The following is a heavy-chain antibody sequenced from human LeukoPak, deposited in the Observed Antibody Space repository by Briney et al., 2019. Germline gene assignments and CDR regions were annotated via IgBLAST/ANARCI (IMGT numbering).Heavy chain of an antibody. CDR3: ARDIAAAGTNLYYYYYGMDV. Sequence: GASVKVSCKASGYTFTSYGIGWVRQAPGQGLEWMGWISAYNGNTNYAQKLQGRVTMTTDTSTSTAYMELRSLRSDDTAVYYCARDIAAAGTNLYYYYYGMDVWGQGTTVTVSS. D-gene: IGHD6-13*01. CDR1: GYTFTSYG. V-gene: IGHV1-18*01. J-gene: IGHJ6*02. CDR2: ISAYNGNT.